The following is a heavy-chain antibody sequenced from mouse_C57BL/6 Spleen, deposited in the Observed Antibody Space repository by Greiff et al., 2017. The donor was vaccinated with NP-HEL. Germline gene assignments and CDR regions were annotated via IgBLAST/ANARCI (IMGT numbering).Heavy chain of an antibody. J-gene: IGHJ4*01. CDR2: IYPGDGDT. Sequence: SGPELVKPGASVKISCKASGYAFSSSWMNWVKQRPGKGLEWIGRIYPGDGDTNYNGKFKGKATLTAAKSSSTAYMPLSRLTSEDSAVSNCARSGSSYYYAMDYWGKGTSVTVSS. CDR3: ARSGSSYYYAMDY. CDR1: GYAFSSSW. V-gene: IGHV1-82*01. D-gene: IGHD1-1*01.